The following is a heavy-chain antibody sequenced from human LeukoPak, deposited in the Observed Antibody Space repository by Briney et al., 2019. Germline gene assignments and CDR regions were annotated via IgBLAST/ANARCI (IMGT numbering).Heavy chain of an antibody. V-gene: IGHV4-61*02. CDR2: IYTSGTT. CDR3: ARANYDGSDY. CDR1: GGSISSSSYY. J-gene: IGHJ4*02. D-gene: IGHD3-22*01. Sequence: SETLSLTCTVSGGSISSSSYYWGWIRQPAGKGREWIGRIYTSGTTNYNPSLKSRVTMSVDTTKNQFSLKMRSVTAADTAVYYCARANYDGSDYWGQGTLVTVSS.